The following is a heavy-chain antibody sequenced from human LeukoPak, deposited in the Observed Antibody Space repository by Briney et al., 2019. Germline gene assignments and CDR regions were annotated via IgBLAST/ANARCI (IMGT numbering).Heavy chain of an antibody. Sequence: AGGYLRLSCAASGFTFSSYAMSWVRQAPGKGLEWVSGLSTSGGSTYYADSVKGRFTISRDNSKNTLYLQMNSLRAEDTAVYYCAKDRSGWYYFDYWGQGTLVTVSS. J-gene: IGHJ4*02. CDR3: AKDRSGWYYFDY. CDR1: GFTFSSYA. V-gene: IGHV3-23*01. D-gene: IGHD6-19*01. CDR2: LSTSGGST.